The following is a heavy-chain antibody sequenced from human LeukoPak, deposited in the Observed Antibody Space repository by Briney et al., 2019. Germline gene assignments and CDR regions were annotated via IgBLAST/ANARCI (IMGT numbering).Heavy chain of an antibody. CDR3: TRDLWPYYYDSSGYPALDY. Sequence: GGSLRLSCTASGFTFGDYAMSWFRQAPGKGLGGVGFIRSKAYGGTTEYAASVKGRFTISRDDSKSIAYLQMNSLKTEDTAVYYCTRDLWPYYYDSSGYPALDYWGQGTLVTVSS. J-gene: IGHJ4*02. CDR2: IRSKAYGGTT. D-gene: IGHD3-22*01. V-gene: IGHV3-49*03. CDR1: GFTFGDYA.